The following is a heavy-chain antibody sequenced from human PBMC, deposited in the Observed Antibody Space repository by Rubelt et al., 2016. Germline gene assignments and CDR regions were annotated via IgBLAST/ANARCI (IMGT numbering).Heavy chain of an antibody. Sequence: QVQLQESGPGLVKPSETLSLTCTVSGGSISSNYWSWIRQPPGKGLEWIGHIDYSGDTNYNPSLKNRVSISVDTSKKQFSLNLSSVTAADTAVYYCAGDYAHAWFDSWGQGTLVTVSS. J-gene: IGHJ5*01. CDR3: AGDYAHAWFDS. V-gene: IGHV4-59*01. CDR1: GGSISSNY. CDR2: IDYSGDT. D-gene: IGHD4-17*01.